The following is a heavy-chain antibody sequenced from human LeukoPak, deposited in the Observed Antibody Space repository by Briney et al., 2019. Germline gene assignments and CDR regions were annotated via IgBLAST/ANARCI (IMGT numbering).Heavy chain of an antibody. CDR3: ARASGSLHYYYYYMDV. D-gene: IGHD1-26*01. CDR1: GGTFSSYA. CDR2: IIPIFGTA. J-gene: IGHJ6*03. V-gene: IGHV1-69*05. Sequence: ASVKVSCKASGGTFSSYAISWVRQAPGQGLEWMGGIIPIFGTANYAQKFQGRVTITTDESTSTAYMELSSLRSEDTAVYYCARASGSLHYYYYYMDVWGKGTTVTVSS.